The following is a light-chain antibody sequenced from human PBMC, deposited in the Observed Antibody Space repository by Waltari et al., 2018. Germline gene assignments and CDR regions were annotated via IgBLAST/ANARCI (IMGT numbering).Light chain of an antibody. Sequence: DIQMTQSPSTLSASLGDRVSITCRASQNIHSWLAWYQQKQGKAPKLLFYKASTLQTGVPSRFSGSVSGTDFTLTISSLQPDDFATYYCQQYDTVPYTFGLGTKVE. V-gene: IGKV1-5*03. CDR3: QQYDTVPYT. CDR2: KAS. J-gene: IGKJ2*01. CDR1: QNIHSW.